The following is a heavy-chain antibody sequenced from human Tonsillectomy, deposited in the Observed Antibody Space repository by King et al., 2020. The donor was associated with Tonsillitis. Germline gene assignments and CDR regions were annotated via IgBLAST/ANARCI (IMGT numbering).Heavy chain of an antibody. J-gene: IGHJ3*02. V-gene: IGHV3-30-3*01. CDR2: MSDDGSNK. D-gene: IGHD6-19*01. CDR1: GFTFSTYT. CDR3: ARGEQLLVPRAFDI. Sequence: VQLVESGGGVVQPGRSLRLSCAASGFTFSTYTMHWVRQAPGKGLEWVAVMSDDGSNKYYADSVKGRFTISRDNSKNTLYLQMNTMRAEDTAVYYCARGEQLLVPRAFDIWGQGTMVTVSS.